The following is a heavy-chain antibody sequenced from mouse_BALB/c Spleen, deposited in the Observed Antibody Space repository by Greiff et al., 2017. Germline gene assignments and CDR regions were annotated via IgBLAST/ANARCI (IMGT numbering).Heavy chain of an antibody. V-gene: IGHV5-17*02. CDR1: GFTFSSFG. J-gene: IGHJ4*01. CDR3: ARVDYGSSSAMDY. D-gene: IGHD1-1*01. Sequence: EVHLVESGGDLVKPGGSLKLSCAASGFTFSSFGMHWVRQAPEKGLEWVAYISSGSSTIYYADTVKGRFTISRDNPKNTLFLQMTSLRSEDTAMYYCARVDYGSSSAMDYWGQGTSVTVSS. CDR2: ISSGSSTI.